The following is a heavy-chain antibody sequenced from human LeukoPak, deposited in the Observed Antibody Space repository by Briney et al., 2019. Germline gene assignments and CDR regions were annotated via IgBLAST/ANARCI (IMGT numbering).Heavy chain of an antibody. D-gene: IGHD1-26*01. J-gene: IGHJ4*02. CDR3: TRGHWELLRY. Sequence: PGGSLRLSCTASGFTFGDYAMSWVRQAPGKGLEWVGFIRSKAYGGTTEYAASVKGRFTISRDDSKSNAYLQMNSLKTEDTAVYYCTRGHWELLRYWGQGTLVTVSS. CDR2: IRSKAYGGTT. V-gene: IGHV3-49*04. CDR1: GFTFGDYA.